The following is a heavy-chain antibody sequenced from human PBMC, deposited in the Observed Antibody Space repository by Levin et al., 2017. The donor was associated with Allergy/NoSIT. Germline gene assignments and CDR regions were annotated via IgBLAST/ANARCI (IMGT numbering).Heavy chain of an antibody. CDR1: GFTFSNYA. CDR2: ISGSGSRT. Sequence: GGSLRLSCAASGFTFSNYAMSWVRQAPGKGLEWVSAISGSGSRTYYADSVEGRFTISRDNSENTLYLQMNSLRAEDTALYYCASPTMLKDYWGQGTLVAVSS. J-gene: IGHJ4*02. D-gene: IGHD2-8*01. CDR3: ASPTMLKDY. V-gene: IGHV3-23*01.